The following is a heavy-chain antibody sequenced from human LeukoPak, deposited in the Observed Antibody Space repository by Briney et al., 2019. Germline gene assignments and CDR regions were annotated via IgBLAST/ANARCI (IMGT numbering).Heavy chain of an antibody. CDR1: WGSLSSYY. CDR3: ATEPYSYGRYFDL. Sequence: ENPSPTPTVSWGSLSSYYWSWVRPPAREGLGGGGRIYTSGSTNYNPSLKSRVTMSVDTSKNQFSLKLSSVTAADTAVYYCATEPYSYGRYFDLWGRGTLVTVSS. V-gene: IGHV4-4*07. J-gene: IGHJ2*01. CDR2: IYTSGST. D-gene: IGHD5-18*01.